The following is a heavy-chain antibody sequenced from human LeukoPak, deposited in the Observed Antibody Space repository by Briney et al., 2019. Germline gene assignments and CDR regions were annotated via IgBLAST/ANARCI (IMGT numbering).Heavy chain of an antibody. J-gene: IGHJ3*02. D-gene: IGHD2/OR15-2a*01. CDR1: GGSISSYY. V-gene: IGHV4-59*01. CDR2: IYYSGST. Sequence: PSETLSLTCTVSGGSISSYYWSWIRQPPGKGLEWIGYIYYSGSTNYNPSLKSRVTISVDTSKNQFSLKLSSVTAADTAVYYCARGIRDDAFVIWGQGTMVTVSS. CDR3: ARGIRDDAFVI.